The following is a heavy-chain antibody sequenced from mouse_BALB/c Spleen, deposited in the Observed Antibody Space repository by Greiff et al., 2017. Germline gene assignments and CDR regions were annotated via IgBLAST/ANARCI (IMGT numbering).Heavy chain of an antibody. Sequence: EVQRVESGPGLVKPSRSLSLTCTVTGYSITSDYAWNWIRQFPGNKLEWMGYISYSGSTSYYPSLKSRISITRDTSKNQFFLQLNSVTTEDTATYYCARSLYGNYYAMDYWGQGTSVTVSA. J-gene: IGHJ4*01. CDR1: GYSITSDYA. V-gene: IGHV3-2*02. CDR3: ARSLYGNYYAMDY. D-gene: IGHD2-1*01. CDR2: ISYSGST.